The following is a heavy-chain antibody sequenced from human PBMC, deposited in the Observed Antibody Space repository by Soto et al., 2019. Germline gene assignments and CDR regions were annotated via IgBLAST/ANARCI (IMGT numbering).Heavy chain of an antibody. Sequence: EVQLLESGGGLVQPGGSLRLSCAASGVTLSKYAMSWVRQAPGMGLEWVSVISGSGGSTYYADSVKGRFTISRDDSENTLYLQMTSLRGEDTATYYCAMCPIFQDIVVLPDSMPAPLDYWGQGTLVTVSS. V-gene: IGHV3-23*01. CDR3: AMCPIFQDIVVLPDSMPAPLDY. D-gene: IGHD2-2*01. J-gene: IGHJ4*02. CDR1: GVTLSKYA. CDR2: ISGSGGST.